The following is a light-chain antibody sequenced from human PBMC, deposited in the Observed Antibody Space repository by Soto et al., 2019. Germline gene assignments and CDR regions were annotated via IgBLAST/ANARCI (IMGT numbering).Light chain of an antibody. J-gene: IGLJ1*01. CDR1: TGAVTSGHY. CDR2: DTS. CDR3: LLSYSGARSYV. V-gene: IGLV7-46*01. Sequence: VVTQEPSLTVSPGGTVTLTCGSSTGAVTSGHYPYWFQQKPGQAPRTLIYDTSNKHSWTPARFSGSLLGGKAALTLSGAQPEDEAEYYCLLSYSGARSYVFGTGTKVTVL.